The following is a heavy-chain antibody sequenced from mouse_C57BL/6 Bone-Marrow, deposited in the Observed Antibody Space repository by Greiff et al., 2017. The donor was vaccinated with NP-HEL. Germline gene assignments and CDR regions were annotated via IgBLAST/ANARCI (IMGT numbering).Heavy chain of an antibody. D-gene: IGHD3-2*02. J-gene: IGHJ2*01. CDR2: ISNGGGST. CDR1: GFTFSDYY. Sequence: EVQLVESGGGLVQPGGSLKLSCAASGFTFSDYYMYWVRQTPEKRLEWVAYISNGGGSTYYPDTVKGRFTISRDNAKNTLYLQMSRLKSEDTAMYYCARAEAAQAPGVYFDYWGQGTTLTVSS. CDR3: ARAEAAQAPGVYFDY. V-gene: IGHV5-12*01.